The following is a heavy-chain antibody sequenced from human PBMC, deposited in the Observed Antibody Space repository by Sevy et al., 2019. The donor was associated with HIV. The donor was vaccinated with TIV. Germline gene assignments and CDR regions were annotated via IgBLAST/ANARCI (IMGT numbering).Heavy chain of an antibody. J-gene: IGHJ6*02. V-gene: IGHV4-59*11. CDR3: AREVHYYSSGFSAGMDV. Sequence: SETLSLTCSVSGVSISSHFWTWIRQPPGKGLEWIGYFYLSGSADYNPSLKSRVTISGDTSKNQFSLKLTSVTAADTAVYYCAREVHYYSSGFSAGMDVWGRGTTVTVSS. CDR1: GVSISSHF. CDR2: FYLSGSA. D-gene: IGHD3-10*01.